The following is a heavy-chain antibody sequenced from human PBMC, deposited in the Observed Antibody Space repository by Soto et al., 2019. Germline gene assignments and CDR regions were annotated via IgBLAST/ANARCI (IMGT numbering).Heavy chain of an antibody. J-gene: IGHJ5*02. Sequence: VQLVESGGGVVQPGTSLRLSCAASRLTFSTYDMHWVRQAPGKGLEWVSGIGTLSDTFYAASVQGRFTISRQNAKNSVYLQMNSLRAGDTAFYYCARGRSFSYDSTPPPMFDPWGQGTLVTVSS. CDR3: ARGRSFSYDSTPPPMFDP. D-gene: IGHD3-10*01. V-gene: IGHV3-13*01. CDR2: IGTLSDT. CDR1: RLTFSTYD.